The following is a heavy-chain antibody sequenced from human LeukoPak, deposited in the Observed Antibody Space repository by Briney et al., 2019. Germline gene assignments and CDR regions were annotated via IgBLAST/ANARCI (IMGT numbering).Heavy chain of an antibody. CDR3: ATDRLVGGRRYYFDY. D-gene: IGHD3-16*01. Sequence: ASVKVSCKVSGYTLTESSMHWVRQAPGKGLEWMGGFDPEDGETIYAQKFQGRVTLTEDTSTDTAYMELSSLRSEDTAVYYCATDRLVGGRRYYFDYWGQGTLVTVSS. V-gene: IGHV1-24*01. CDR1: GYTLTESS. J-gene: IGHJ4*02. CDR2: FDPEDGET.